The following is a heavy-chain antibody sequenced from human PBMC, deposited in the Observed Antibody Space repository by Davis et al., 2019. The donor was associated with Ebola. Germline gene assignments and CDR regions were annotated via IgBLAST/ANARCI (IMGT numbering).Heavy chain of an antibody. Sequence: MPSETLSLTCAVYGGSFSGYYWSWIRQPPGKGLEWIGEINHSGISKYSPSLKSRVTVSVDTSKNQFSLRLTSVTAADTAVYYCARGGTNGDPAVYWGQGSLVTVSS. CDR1: GGSFSGYY. CDR3: ARGGTNGDPAVY. D-gene: IGHD4-17*01. V-gene: IGHV4-34*01. CDR2: INHSGIS. J-gene: IGHJ4*02.